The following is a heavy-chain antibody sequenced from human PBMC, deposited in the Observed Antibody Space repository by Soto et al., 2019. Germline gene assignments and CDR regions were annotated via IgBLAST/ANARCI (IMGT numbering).Heavy chain of an antibody. D-gene: IGHD6-19*01. J-gene: IGHJ6*02. CDR3: ARGVVAGTSSLYYYHGMDV. CDR2: IWYDGSNK. Sequence: QVQLVESGGGVVQPGRSLRLSCAASGFTFSSYGMHWVRQAPGKGLEWVAVIWYDGSNKYYADSVKGRFTISRDNSKNTLYLQMNSLRAEDTAVYYCARGVVAGTSSLYYYHGMDVWGQGTTVTVSS. CDR1: GFTFSSYG. V-gene: IGHV3-33*01.